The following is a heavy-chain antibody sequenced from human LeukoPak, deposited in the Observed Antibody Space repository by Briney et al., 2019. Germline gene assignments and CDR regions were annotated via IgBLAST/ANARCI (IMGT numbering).Heavy chain of an antibody. J-gene: IGHJ3*02. V-gene: IGHV4-31*03. CDR1: GGSISSGGYY. Sequence: SQTLSLTCTVSGGSISSGGYYWSWLRQHPGKGLEWIGYIYYSGSTYYNPSLKSRVTISVDTSKNQFSLKLSSVTAADTAVYYCASGQNKPLNAFDIWGQGTMVTVSS. CDR3: ASGQNKPLNAFDI. CDR2: IYYSGST.